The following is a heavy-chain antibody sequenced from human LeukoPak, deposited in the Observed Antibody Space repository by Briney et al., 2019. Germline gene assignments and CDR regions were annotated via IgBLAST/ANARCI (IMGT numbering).Heavy chain of an antibody. CDR3: ARDRNSYYDSSGYYQDAFDT. V-gene: IGHV3-33*01. Sequence: GGSLRLSCAASGFTFSSYGMHWVRQAPGKGLEWVAVIWYDGSNKYYADSVKGRFTISRDNSKNTLYLQMNSLRAEDTAMYYCARDRNSYYDSSGYYQDAFDTWGQGTMVTVSS. D-gene: IGHD3-22*01. CDR2: IWYDGSNK. J-gene: IGHJ3*02. CDR1: GFTFSSYG.